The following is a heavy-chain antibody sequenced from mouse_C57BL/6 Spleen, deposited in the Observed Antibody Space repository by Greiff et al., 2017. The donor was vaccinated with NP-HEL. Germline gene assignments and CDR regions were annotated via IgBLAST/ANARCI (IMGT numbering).Heavy chain of an antibody. CDR3: AREVDSSGYVGNFDY. D-gene: IGHD3-2*02. CDR1: GYTFTDYY. Sequence: QVQLQQSGAELVRPGASVKLSCKASGYTFTDYYINWVKQRPGQGLEWIARIYPGSGNTYYNEKFKGKATLTAEKSSSTAYMQLSSLTSEDSAVYFCAREVDSSGYVGNFDYWGQGTTLTVSS. J-gene: IGHJ2*01. CDR2: IYPGSGNT. V-gene: IGHV1-76*01.